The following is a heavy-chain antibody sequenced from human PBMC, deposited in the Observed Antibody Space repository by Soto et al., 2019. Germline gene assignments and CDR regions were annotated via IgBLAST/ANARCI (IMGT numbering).Heavy chain of an antibody. CDR2: IIPIFGTA. Sequence: ASVKVSCKASGGTFSSYAISWVRQAPGQGLEWMGGIIPIFGTANYAQKFQGRVTITADESTSTAYMELSSLRSEDTAVYYCAMTLEERPSPYYYYGMDVWGQGTTVTVSS. V-gene: IGHV1-69*13. CDR3: AMTLEERPSPYYYYGMDV. J-gene: IGHJ6*02. D-gene: IGHD1-1*01. CDR1: GGTFSSYA.